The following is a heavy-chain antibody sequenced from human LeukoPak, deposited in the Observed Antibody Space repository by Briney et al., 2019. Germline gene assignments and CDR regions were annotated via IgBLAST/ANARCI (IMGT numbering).Heavy chain of an antibody. Sequence: QPGGSLRLSCAASGFTFSSYAMTWVRQAPGKGLQWVSAISGSGGSTYYADSVKGRFTISRDNSKNTLYLQINSLRAEDTAVYYCAKDPMVRGLTYEHWGQGTLVTVSS. CDR1: GFTFSSYA. D-gene: IGHD3-10*01. J-gene: IGHJ4*02. CDR2: ISGSGGST. V-gene: IGHV3-23*01. CDR3: AKDPMVRGLTYEH.